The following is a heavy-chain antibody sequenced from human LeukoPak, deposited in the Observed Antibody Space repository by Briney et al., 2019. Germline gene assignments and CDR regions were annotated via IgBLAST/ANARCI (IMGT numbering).Heavy chain of an antibody. D-gene: IGHD5-18*01. Sequence: SETLSLTCNVSGGSIRGYYWSWIRQPPGKGLEWIGYIYSSGSTNYNPSLKSRVTISVDTSKNQFSLKLSSVTAADTAVYYCASLDDTAMVSDYWGQGTLVTVFS. CDR2: IYSSGST. CDR1: GGSIRGYY. J-gene: IGHJ4*02. V-gene: IGHV4-59*01. CDR3: ASLDDTAMVSDY.